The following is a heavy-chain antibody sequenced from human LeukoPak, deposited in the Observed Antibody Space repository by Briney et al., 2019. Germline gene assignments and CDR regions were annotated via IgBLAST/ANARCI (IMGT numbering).Heavy chain of an antibody. V-gene: IGHV3-30*04. CDR3: AVGYFDY. J-gene: IGHJ4*02. D-gene: IGHD3-16*01. CDR2: ISYDGSNK. Sequence: GGSLRLSCAASGFTFSSYAMHWVRHAPGKGLEWVAVISYDGSNKYYADSVKGRFTISRDNSKNTLYLQMNSLRAEDTAVYYCAVGYFDYWGQGTLVTVSS. CDR1: GFTFSSYA.